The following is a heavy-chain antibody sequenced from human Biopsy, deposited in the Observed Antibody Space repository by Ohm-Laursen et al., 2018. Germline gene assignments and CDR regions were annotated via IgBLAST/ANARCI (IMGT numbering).Heavy chain of an antibody. CDR2: IWYDGTNK. CDR3: ARGGPHVRAGGSAFDY. D-gene: IGHD2-2*01. CDR1: GFSFSTYR. Sequence: SLRPSCAASGFSFSTYRIYWVRQAPGKGLAWVAAIWYDGTNKYYAESVKGRLTISRDNSKNTLYLQMNSLRAEETAVYFCARGGPHVRAGGSAFDYWGQGTLVTVSS. J-gene: IGHJ4*02. V-gene: IGHV3-33*07.